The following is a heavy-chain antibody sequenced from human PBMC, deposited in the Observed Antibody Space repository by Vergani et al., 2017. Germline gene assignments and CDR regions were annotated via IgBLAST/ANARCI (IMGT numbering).Heavy chain of an antibody. CDR2: ISGSGGSP. D-gene: IGHD2-2*01. J-gene: IGHJ4*02. Sequence: QLLESGGGLVQPGGSLRLSCAASGFTFSSYAMSWVRQAPGKGREWVSAISGSGGSPYYADSVKGRFTISRDNSKNTLYLQMNSRRAEDTAVYYCAKDVTDIVVVPAAGAFDYWGQGTLVTVSS. V-gene: IGHV3-23*01. CDR1: GFTFSSYA. CDR3: AKDVTDIVVVPAAGAFDY.